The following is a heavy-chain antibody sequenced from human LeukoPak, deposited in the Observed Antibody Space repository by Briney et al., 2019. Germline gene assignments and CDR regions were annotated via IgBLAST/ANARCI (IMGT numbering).Heavy chain of an antibody. CDR1: GDSVSSNSAA. Sequence: SQALSLTCVISGDSVSSNSAAWNWIRQSPSRGLEWLGRTYYRSKWYSYSAVSVKSRIIINPDTSKNQFSLKLSSVTAADTAVYYCARDRNYYDSSGYYDYWGQGTLVTVSS. CDR3: ARDRNYYDSSGYYDY. V-gene: IGHV6-1*01. J-gene: IGHJ4*02. CDR2: TYYRSKWYS. D-gene: IGHD3-22*01.